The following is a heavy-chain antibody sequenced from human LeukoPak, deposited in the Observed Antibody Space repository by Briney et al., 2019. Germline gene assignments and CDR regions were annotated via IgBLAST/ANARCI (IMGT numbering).Heavy chain of an antibody. CDR1: GYTFTDYF. V-gene: IGHV1-46*01. J-gene: IGHJ4*02. Sequence: PKASVKVSCKASGYTFTDYFIHWVRQAPGQGLEWMGMIYPRDGSTSYAQKFQGRVTVTRDTSTSTVHMELSGLRSEDTAVYYCARDQEAFDYWGQGTLVTVSS. CDR2: IYPRDGST. CDR3: ARDQEAFDY.